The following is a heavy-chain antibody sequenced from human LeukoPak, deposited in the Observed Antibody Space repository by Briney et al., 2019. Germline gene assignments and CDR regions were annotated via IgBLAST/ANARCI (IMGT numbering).Heavy chain of an antibody. D-gene: IGHD2-15*01. CDR2: ISSNGGST. V-gene: IGHV3-64*01. Sequence: GGSLRLSCAASGFTFSSYAMHWVRQAPGKGLEYVSAISSNGGSTYYANSVKGRFTISRDNSKNTLYLQMGSLRAEDMAVYYCARDGVYCSGGSCYSVSAFDIGGQGTMVTVSS. J-gene: IGHJ3*02. CDR1: GFTFSSYA. CDR3: ARDGVYCSGGSCYSVSAFDI.